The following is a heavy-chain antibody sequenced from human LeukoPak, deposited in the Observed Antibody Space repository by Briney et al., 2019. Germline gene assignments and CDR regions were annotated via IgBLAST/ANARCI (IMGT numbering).Heavy chain of an antibody. J-gene: IGHJ4*02. D-gene: IGHD3-10*01. CDR2: ISGSGDST. V-gene: IGHV3-23*01. CDR1: GFTFSSYA. CDR3: AKGKQSGLIYLDY. Sequence: GGSLRLSCAASGFTFSSYAMSWVRQARGKAGEWVSAISGSGDSTYYADSVKGRFTISRDNSKTTLYLQMNSLRAEDTAVYCCAKGKQSGLIYLDYWGQGTLVTVSS.